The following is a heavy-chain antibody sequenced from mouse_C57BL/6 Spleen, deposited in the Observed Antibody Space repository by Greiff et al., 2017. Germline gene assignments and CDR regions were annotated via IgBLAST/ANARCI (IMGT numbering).Heavy chain of an antibody. J-gene: IGHJ4*01. D-gene: IGHD1-1*01. CDR2: ISDGGSYT. V-gene: IGHV5-4*01. CDR3: ARDPYYGSRGAMDY. CDR1: GFTFSSYA. Sequence: EVQLVESGGGLVKPGGSLKLSCAASGFTFSSYAMSWVRQTPEKRLEWVATISDGGSYTYYPDNVKGRFTISRDNSKNNLYLQMSHLKSEDTAMYYCARDPYYGSRGAMDYWGQGTSVTVSS.